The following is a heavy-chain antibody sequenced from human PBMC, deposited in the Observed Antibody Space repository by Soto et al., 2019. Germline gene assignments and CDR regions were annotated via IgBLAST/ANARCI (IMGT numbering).Heavy chain of an antibody. V-gene: IGHV1-69*02. D-gene: IGHD3-10*01. J-gene: IGHJ4*02. Sequence: QVQLVQSGAEVKKPGSSVKVSCKASGGTFSSYTISWVRQAPGQGLEWMGRIIPILAIANYPQKFQGRVTITADKSTSTAYMELSSLRSEDTAVYYCASCYGSGSFYTPFDYWGQGTLVTVSS. CDR1: GGTFSSYT. CDR2: IIPILAIA. CDR3: ASCYGSGSFYTPFDY.